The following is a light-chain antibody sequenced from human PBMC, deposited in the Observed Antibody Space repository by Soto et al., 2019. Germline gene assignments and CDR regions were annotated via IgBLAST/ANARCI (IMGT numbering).Light chain of an antibody. CDR2: HNY. Sequence: QSVLTQPPSASGTPGQRVTISCSGSSSNIGSDFVYWYQQLPGTAPQLLIYHNYQRPSGVPDRFSGSKSGTSASLAISDLRSEDEGDYYCSAWDDSLRGYVFGAGTKLTVL. J-gene: IGLJ1*01. CDR1: SSNIGSDF. CDR3: SAWDDSLRGYV. V-gene: IGLV1-47*01.